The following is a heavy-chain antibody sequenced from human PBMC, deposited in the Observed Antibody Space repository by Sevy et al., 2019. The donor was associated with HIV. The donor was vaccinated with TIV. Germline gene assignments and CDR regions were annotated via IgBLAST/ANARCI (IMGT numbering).Heavy chain of an antibody. J-gene: IGHJ6*04. D-gene: IGHD3-9*01. Sequence: PETLSLTCTVSGGSISSYYWSWIRQPAGKGLEWIGRIYTSGSTNYNPSLKSRVTMSVDTSKNQFSLKLSSVTAADTAVYYCARTPRYYDILTGYYSMDVWGKGTTVTVSS. CDR3: ARTPRYYDILTGYYSMDV. V-gene: IGHV4-4*07. CDR2: IYTSGST. CDR1: GGSISSYY.